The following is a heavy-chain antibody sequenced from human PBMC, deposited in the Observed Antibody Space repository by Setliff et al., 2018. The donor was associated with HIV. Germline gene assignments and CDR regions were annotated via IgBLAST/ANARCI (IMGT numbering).Heavy chain of an antibody. CDR1: GYTVTELS. D-gene: IGHD2-15*01. V-gene: IGHV1-24*01. Sequence: GASVKVSCKVSGYTVTELSINWVRQAPGKGPEWMGGFDPEDNKIVYAQKFQGRVTMTRDTCTGTVYMEVNSLRSEDPAVYYCAREAHGGNPWGDYWGQGTLVTVSS. J-gene: IGHJ4*02. CDR2: FDPEDNKI. CDR3: AREAHGGNPWGDY.